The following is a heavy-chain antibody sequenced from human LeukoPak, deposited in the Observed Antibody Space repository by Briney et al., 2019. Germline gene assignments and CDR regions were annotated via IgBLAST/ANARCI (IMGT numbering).Heavy chain of an antibody. D-gene: IGHD6-25*01. V-gene: IGHV3-11*01. CDR3: ARDRTHSSAFDY. J-gene: IGHJ4*02. CDR2: ISSSGSTI. CDR1: GFTFSDYY. Sequence: GGSLRLSCAASGFTFSDYYMSWIRQAPGRGLEWVSYISSSGSTIYYADSVKGRFTISRDNAKNSLYLQMNSLGAEDTAVYYCARDRTHSSAFDYWGQGTLVTVSS.